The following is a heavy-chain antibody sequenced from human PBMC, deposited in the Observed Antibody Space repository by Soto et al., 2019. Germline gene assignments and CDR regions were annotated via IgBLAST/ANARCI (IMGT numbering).Heavy chain of an antibody. J-gene: IGHJ4*02. D-gene: IGHD3-16*01. CDR2: ISSSSSYI. CDR3: ASEYYDYIWGSYPLFDY. V-gene: IGHV3-21*01. Sequence: GGSLRLSCAASGFTFSSYSMNWVRQAPGKGLEWVSSISSSSSYIYYADSVKGRFTISRDNAKNSLYLQMNSLRAEDTAVYYCASEYYDYIWGSYPLFDYWGQGTLVTVSS. CDR1: GFTFSSYS.